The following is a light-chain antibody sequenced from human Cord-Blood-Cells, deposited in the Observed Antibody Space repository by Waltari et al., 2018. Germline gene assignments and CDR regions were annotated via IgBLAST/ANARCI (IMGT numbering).Light chain of an antibody. CDR3: CSYAGSSTLV. V-gene: IGLV2-23*01. J-gene: IGLJ3*02. CDR1: SSDVGSYHL. CDR2: EGS. Sequence: QSALTQPASVSGSPGQSITISCTGTSSDVGSYHLVSWYQQHPGKAPKLMIYEGSKRPSGVSNLFSGSKSGNTASLTISGLQAEDEADYYCCSYAGSSTLVFGGGTKLTVL.